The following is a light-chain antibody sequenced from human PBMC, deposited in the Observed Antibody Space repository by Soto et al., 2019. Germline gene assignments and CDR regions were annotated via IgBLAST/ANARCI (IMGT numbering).Light chain of an antibody. CDR2: GNS. J-gene: IGLJ3*02. CDR1: SSNIWAGYD. V-gene: IGLV1-40*01. Sequence: QSVLTQPPSVSGAPGQRVTISCTGSSSNIWAGYDVHWYQQLPGTAPKLLIYGNSNRPSGVPDRFSGSKSGTSASLAITGLRAEDEADYYCQSYDSSLSGCVFGGGTKVTVL. CDR3: QSYDSSLSGCV.